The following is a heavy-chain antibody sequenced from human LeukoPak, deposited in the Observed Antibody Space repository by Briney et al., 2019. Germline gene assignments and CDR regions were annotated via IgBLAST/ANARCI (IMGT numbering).Heavy chain of an antibody. D-gene: IGHD3-3*01. CDR3: ANVYDFWSGYPLPFDY. CDR1: GFTFSNYA. Sequence: GGSLRLSCAASGFTFSNYAMSWVRQAPGKGLEWVSAISGSGGSTYYADSVKGRFTISRDNSKNTLYLQMNSLRAEDTAVYYCANVYDFWSGYPLPFDYWGQGTLVTVSS. J-gene: IGHJ4*02. CDR2: ISGSGGST. V-gene: IGHV3-23*01.